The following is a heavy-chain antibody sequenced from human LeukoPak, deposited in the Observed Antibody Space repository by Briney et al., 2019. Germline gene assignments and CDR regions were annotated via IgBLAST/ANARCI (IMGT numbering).Heavy chain of an antibody. V-gene: IGHV3-15*01. Sequence: AGGSLRLSCAASGFAFSNAWMSWVRQAPGKGLEWVGRIKSKTDGGTTDYAAPVKGRFTISRDNSKNTLYLQMNSLRAEDTAVYYCAKIEQLWLVLAAIDYWGQGTLVTVSS. J-gene: IGHJ4*02. CDR1: GFAFSNAW. CDR2: IKSKTDGGTT. CDR3: AKIEQLWLVLAAIDY. D-gene: IGHD5-18*01.